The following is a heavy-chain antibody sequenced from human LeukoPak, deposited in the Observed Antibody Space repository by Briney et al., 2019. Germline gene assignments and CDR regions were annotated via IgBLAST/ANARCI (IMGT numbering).Heavy chain of an antibody. V-gene: IGHV1-18*01. CDR1: GYTFTNYG. D-gene: IGHD1-26*01. CDR3: ARDRGSPWDNYYYGMDV. CDR2: ISAYNGNT. J-gene: IGHJ6*02. Sequence: GASVKVSCKASGYTFTNYGISWVRQAPGQGLEWMGWISAYNGNTNYAQKLQGRVTMTTDTSTSTAYMELRSLRSDDTAVYYCARDRGSPWDNYYYGMDVWGQGTTVTVSS.